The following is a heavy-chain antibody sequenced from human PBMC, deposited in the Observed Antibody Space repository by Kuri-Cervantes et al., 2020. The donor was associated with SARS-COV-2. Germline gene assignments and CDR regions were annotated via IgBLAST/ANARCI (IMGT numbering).Heavy chain of an antibody. D-gene: IGHD2-2*01. CDR1: GFTFSSYA. Sequence: GGSLRLSCAASGFTFSSYAMHWVRQAPGKGLEWVAVISYDGSNKYYADSVKGRFTISRDNSKNTLYLQMNSLRAEDTAVYYCAREGDIVVVHNAFDIWGQGTMVTDSS. V-gene: IGHV3-30-3*01. CDR2: ISYDGSNK. CDR3: AREGDIVVVHNAFDI. J-gene: IGHJ3*02.